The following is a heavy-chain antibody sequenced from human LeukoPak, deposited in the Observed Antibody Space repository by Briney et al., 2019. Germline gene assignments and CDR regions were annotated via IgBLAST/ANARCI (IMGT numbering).Heavy chain of an antibody. D-gene: IGHD6-19*01. J-gene: IGHJ4*02. CDR1: GFTFSNYY. CDR3: ARDRVIQGYSSGWLFDY. CDR2: IEQGGSEK. Sequence: GGSLRLSCAASGFTFSNYYMTWVRQAPGKGLEWVANIEQGGSEKYYVDSVKGRFTISRDNAKNSLFLQMNSLRPEDTAVYYCARDRVIQGYSSGWLFDYWGQGTLVTVSS. V-gene: IGHV3-7*05.